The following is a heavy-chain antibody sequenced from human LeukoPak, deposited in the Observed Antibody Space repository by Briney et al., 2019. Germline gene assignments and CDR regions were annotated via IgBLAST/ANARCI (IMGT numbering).Heavy chain of an antibody. CDR3: ARVTSGSSYRPFDY. V-gene: IGHV3-48*04. J-gene: IGHJ4*02. CDR2: ISSSSSTI. Sequence: AGGSLRLSCAASGFTFSSYSMNWVRQAPGKGLEWVSYISSSSSTIYYADSVKGRFTISRDSAKNSLYLQMNSLRAEDTAVYYCARVTSGSSYRPFDYWGQGTLVTVSS. CDR1: GFTFSSYS. D-gene: IGHD3-10*01.